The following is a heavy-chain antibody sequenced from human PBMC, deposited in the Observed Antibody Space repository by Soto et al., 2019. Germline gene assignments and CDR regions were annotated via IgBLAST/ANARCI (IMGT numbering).Heavy chain of an antibody. CDR3: ARDKPQQIVGYNYYYGLDV. Sequence: QGQLVQSGGEVKKPGASVKVSCKASGYTFTSNGISWVRQAPGQGLEWMGWISGYNGDTDYAQKFQGRVTMTTDTSTSTAYMEVRSLRPDDTAVYYCARDKPQQIVGYNYYYGLDVWGQWTTVTVSS. J-gene: IGHJ6*02. V-gene: IGHV1-18*04. CDR1: GYTFTSNG. CDR2: ISGYNGDT. D-gene: IGHD6-6*01.